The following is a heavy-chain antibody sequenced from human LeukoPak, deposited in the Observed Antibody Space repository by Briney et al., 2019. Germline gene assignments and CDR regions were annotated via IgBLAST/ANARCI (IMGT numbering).Heavy chain of an antibody. D-gene: IGHD1-7*01. CDR1: GFTFSTYS. J-gene: IGHJ6*02. V-gene: IGHV3-48*01. CDR3: AKGNWNYVDYYYGMDV. CDR2: ITSSSSTI. Sequence: GGSLRLSCAASGFTFSTYSMNWVRQAPGKGLEWVSYITSSSSTIYYADSVRGRFTISRDNSKNTLYLQMNSLRAEDTAVYYCAKGNWNYVDYYYGMDVWGQGTTVTVSS.